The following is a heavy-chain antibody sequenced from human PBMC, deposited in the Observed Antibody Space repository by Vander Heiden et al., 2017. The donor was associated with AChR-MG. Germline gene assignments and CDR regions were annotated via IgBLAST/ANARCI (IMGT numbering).Heavy chain of an antibody. V-gene: IGHV1-2*06. Sequence: QVQLVQSGAEVKKPGASVKVSCKTSGYTFTDYYLHWVRQVPGQGLEWIGRLNPNSGGTNYPQKFQGRVTMTRDTSISTAYMELSRLRSDDTALYYCARGSLVSSLLLGWFDTWGQGTLVTVSS. D-gene: IGHD2-8*02. CDR2: LNPNSGGT. J-gene: IGHJ5*02. CDR1: GYTFTDYY. CDR3: ARGSLVSSLLLGWFDT.